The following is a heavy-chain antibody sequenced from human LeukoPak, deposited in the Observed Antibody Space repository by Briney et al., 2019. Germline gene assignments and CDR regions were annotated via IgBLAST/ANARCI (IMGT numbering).Heavy chain of an antibody. CDR1: GYIFTSHA. J-gene: IGHJ5*02. CDR3: ARGSGSYPLLYNWFDP. D-gene: IGHD3-10*01. CDR2: INTNSGNP. Sequence: ASVKVSCKASGYIFTSHAINWVRQAPGQGLEWMGWINTNSGNPTYAQGFTGRFVFSLDTSVSTAYLQISSLRAEDTAVYYCARGSGSYPLLYNWFDPWGQGTLVTVSS. V-gene: IGHV7-4-1*02.